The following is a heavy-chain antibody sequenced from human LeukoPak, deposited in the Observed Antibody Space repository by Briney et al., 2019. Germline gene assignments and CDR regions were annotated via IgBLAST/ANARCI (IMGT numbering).Heavy chain of an antibody. Sequence: GGALRLSCAASGFSFSTYWMSWVRQTPEKGLEFVANIDQGGSVRNYMDSLKGRCTISRDNAKKTLYLEINSLRADDTAVYYCARDPESSSFDLWGRGALVTVSS. CDR3: ARDPESSSFDL. V-gene: IGHV3-7*01. D-gene: IGHD6-13*01. J-gene: IGHJ4*02. CDR2: IDQGGSVR. CDR1: GFSFSTYW.